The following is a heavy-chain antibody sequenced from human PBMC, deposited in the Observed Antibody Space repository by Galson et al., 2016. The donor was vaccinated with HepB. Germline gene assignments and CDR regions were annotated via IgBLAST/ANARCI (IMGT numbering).Heavy chain of an antibody. Sequence: LRLSCAASRFTFSGYGMHWVRQAPGKGLEWVALISYDGKNEYYADSVKGRFSISRDNSKNTLYLQMNSLRAEDTAVYYCAREDYYDSSGYFAYWGQGTLVTVSS. V-gene: IGHV3-30*03. CDR2: ISYDGKNE. CDR1: RFTFSGYG. D-gene: IGHD3-22*01. CDR3: AREDYYDSSGYFAY. J-gene: IGHJ4*02.